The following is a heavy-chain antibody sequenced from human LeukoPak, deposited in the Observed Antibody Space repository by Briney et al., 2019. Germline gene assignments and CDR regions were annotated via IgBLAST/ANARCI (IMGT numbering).Heavy chain of an antibody. D-gene: IGHD5-12*01. J-gene: IGHJ4*02. CDR1: GYTFTGYY. V-gene: IGHV1-2*02. Sequence: ASVKVSCKASGYTFTGYYMHWVRQAPGQGLEWMGWINPNSGGTNYAQKFQGRVTMTRDTSISTAYMELSRLRSDDTAMYYCARALRRGYSGYDGGVGYWGQGTLVTVSS. CDR2: INPNSGGT. CDR3: ARALRRGYSGYDGGVGY.